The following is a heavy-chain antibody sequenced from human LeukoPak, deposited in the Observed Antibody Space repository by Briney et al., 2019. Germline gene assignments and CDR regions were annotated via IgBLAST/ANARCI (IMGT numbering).Heavy chain of an antibody. CDR2: IYHSGST. CDR3: ARVLYGSGLYGMDV. CDR1: GGSISSGGYS. D-gene: IGHD3-10*01. Sequence: SQTLSLTCAVSGGSISSGGYSWSWIRQPPGKGLEWIVYIYHSGSTYYNPSLKSRVTISVDRSKNQFSLKLSSVTAADTAVYYCARVLYGSGLYGMDVWGQGTTVTVSS. V-gene: IGHV4-30-2*01. J-gene: IGHJ6*02.